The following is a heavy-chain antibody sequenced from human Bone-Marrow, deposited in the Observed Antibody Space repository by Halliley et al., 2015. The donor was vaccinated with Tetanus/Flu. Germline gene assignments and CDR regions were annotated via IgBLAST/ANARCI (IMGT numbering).Heavy chain of an antibody. CDR2: VSALDGHT. V-gene: IGHV1-18*01. CDR3: ARDRAISVSSLDH. Sequence: LEWVGWVSALDGHTNSVEKFQGRVTMTTDSSTSTAYMGLRSLTSEDTAVYYCARDRAISVSSLDHWGQGTLVIVSS. J-gene: IGHJ4*02. D-gene: IGHD6-19*01.